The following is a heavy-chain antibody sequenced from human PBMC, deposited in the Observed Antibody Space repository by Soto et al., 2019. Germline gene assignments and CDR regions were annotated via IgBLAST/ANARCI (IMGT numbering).Heavy chain of an antibody. J-gene: IGHJ4*02. Sequence: VQLVESGGGLVQPGGSLRLSCAASGFTVSSNYMSWVRQAPGKGLEWVSVIYSGGSTYYADSVKGRFTISRHNSKNTLYLQMNSLRAEDTAVYYCARGGLKGYYGSGSYYIFDYWGQGTLVTVSS. V-gene: IGHV3-53*04. CDR3: ARGGLKGYYGSGSYYIFDY. CDR1: GFTVSSNY. CDR2: IYSGGST. D-gene: IGHD3-10*01.